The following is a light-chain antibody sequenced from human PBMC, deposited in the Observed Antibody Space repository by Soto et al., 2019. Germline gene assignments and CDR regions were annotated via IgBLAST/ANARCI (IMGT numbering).Light chain of an antibody. V-gene: IGKV3D-20*01. CDR3: QQSGSSPIT. J-gene: IGKJ5*01. CDR2: DAS. CDR1: QSVSSY. Sequence: EIVVTQSPATLSVSPGERVTLSCRASQSVSSYLAWYQQKPGLAPRLIIYDASTRATGIPDRFSGSGSGTDFTLTISRLEPEDFAVYYCQQSGSSPITFGQGTLLEI.